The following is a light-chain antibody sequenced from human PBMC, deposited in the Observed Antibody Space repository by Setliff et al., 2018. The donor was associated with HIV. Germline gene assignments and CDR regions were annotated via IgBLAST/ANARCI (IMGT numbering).Light chain of an antibody. J-gene: IGLJ3*02. CDR2: STS. V-gene: IGLV8-61*01. CDR1: SGSVSTGHY. CDR3: VLYMGNGSPV. Sequence: QPVVTQEPSFSVYPGGTVTLTCGLSSGSVSTGHYPSWYQQTPGQTPRMPIYSTSTRSSGVPDRFSGSILGNRAALTSTGAQADGECDYYCVLYMGNGSPVFGGGTKVTV.